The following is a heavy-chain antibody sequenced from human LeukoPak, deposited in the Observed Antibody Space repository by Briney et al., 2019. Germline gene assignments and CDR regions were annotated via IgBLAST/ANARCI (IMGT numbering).Heavy chain of an antibody. V-gene: IGHV3-23*01. D-gene: IGHD7-27*01. CDR1: GFSFSRYA. Sequence: PGRSLRLSCAASGFSFSRYAMSGVRQAPGKAREWGSALSGGGDSTYATDSVKGRFTISRDNSKNTLYLQMNSLRAEDPAVYYCARKVPPNWGSYFDYWGQGTLVTVSS. CDR2: LSGGGDST. CDR3: ARKVPPNWGSYFDY. J-gene: IGHJ4*02.